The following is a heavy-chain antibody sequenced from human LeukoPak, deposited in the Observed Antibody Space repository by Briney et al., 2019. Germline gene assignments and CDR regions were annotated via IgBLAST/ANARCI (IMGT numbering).Heavy chain of an antibody. V-gene: IGHV3-30*18. D-gene: IGHD2-15*01. CDR1: RFTFISYG. CDR3: AKCSGGSCYGLDY. CDR2: ISYDGSNK. J-gene: IGHJ4*02. Sequence: GGSLRLSCAASRFTFISYGMHWVRQAPGKGLEGVAVISYDGSNKYYADSVKGRFTISRDNSKNTLYLQMNSLRAEDTAVYYCAKCSGGSCYGLDYWGQGTLVTVSS.